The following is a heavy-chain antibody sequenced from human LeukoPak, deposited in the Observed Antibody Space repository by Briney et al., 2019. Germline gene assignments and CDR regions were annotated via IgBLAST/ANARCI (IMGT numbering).Heavy chain of an antibody. CDR3: ARAGVRYYYDSSGYYLDFDF. CDR1: GYTFTGDY. D-gene: IGHD3-22*01. V-gene: IGHV1-2*02. J-gene: IGHJ4*02. Sequence: ASVKVSCKTSGYTFTGDYMHWVRQAPGQGLEWMGWINPNSGGTNYPQKFQGRVTMTRDTSITTAYMELSSLRSDDTAVYYCARAGVRYYYDSSGYYLDFDFWGQGTLVTVSS. CDR2: INPNSGGT.